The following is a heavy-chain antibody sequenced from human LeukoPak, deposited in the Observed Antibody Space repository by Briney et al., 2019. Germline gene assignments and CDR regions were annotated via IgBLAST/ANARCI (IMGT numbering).Heavy chain of an antibody. CDR1: GGSISSSSYY. CDR3: ARQHYVFWSGYSAYFDY. CDR2: IYYSGST. Sequence: PSETLSLTCTVSGGSISSSSYYWGWIRQPRGKGLEWIGSIYYSGSTYYNPSLKSRVTISVDTSKNQFSLKLSSVTAADTAVYYCARQHYVFWSGYSAYFDYWGQGTLVTVSS. D-gene: IGHD3-3*01. V-gene: IGHV4-39*01. J-gene: IGHJ4*02.